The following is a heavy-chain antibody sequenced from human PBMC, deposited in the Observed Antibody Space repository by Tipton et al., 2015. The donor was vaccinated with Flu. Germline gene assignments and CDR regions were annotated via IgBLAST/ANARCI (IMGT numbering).Heavy chain of an antibody. V-gene: IGHV3-23*01. D-gene: IGHD1-26*01. J-gene: IGHJ4*02. Sequence: SLRLSCAASGFTFSSYAMSWVRQAPGKGLEWVSAISGSGGSTYYADSVKGRFTISRDNSKNTLYLQMNSLRAEDTAVYYCAKVGGWELLRFDYWGQGTLFTVSS. CDR2: ISGSGGST. CDR3: AKVGGWELLRFDY. CDR1: GFTFSSYA.